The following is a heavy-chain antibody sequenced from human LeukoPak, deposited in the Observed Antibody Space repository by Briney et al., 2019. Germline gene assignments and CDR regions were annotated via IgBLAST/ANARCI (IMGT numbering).Heavy chain of an antibody. Sequence: PGGSLTLSHAASGFTFSSYGIYWVRQAPGKGLEWVAVIWYDGSNKYYADSVKGRFTRSRDNSKNTLYLQMNSLRAEDTAVYYCARRYSGYVDTFWWFDPWGQGTLVTVSS. J-gene: IGHJ5*02. CDR1: GFTFSSYG. CDR2: IWYDGSNK. CDR3: ARRYSGYVDTFWWFDP. V-gene: IGHV3-33*01. D-gene: IGHD5-12*01.